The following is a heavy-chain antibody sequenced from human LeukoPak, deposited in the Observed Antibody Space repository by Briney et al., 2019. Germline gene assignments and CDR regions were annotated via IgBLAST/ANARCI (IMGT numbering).Heavy chain of an antibody. V-gene: IGHV4-59*08. CDR3: ARQNPAASGQGLDY. J-gene: IGHJ4*02. Sequence: SETLSLTCSVSGGSISGYYWSWIRQPPGKGLEWIGYIHHSGSTNYNPSLKSRVTFSVDTSKNQFSLELTSVTAADTAVYYCARQNPAASGQGLDYWGQGTLFTVSS. D-gene: IGHD6-13*01. CDR2: IHHSGST. CDR1: GGSISGYY.